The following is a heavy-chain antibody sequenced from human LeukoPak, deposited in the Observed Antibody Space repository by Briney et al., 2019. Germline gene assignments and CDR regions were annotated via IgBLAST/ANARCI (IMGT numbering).Heavy chain of an antibody. CDR3: ARVNRGYSGYDYRARYYYYMDV. CDR1: GGSISSSSYY. CDR2: IYYSGST. J-gene: IGHJ6*03. V-gene: IGHV4-39*07. Sequence: SETLSLTCTVSGGSISSSSYYWGWIRQPPGKGLEWIGSIYYSGSTYYNPSLKSRVTISVDTSKNQFSLKLSSVTAADTAVYYCARVNRGYSGYDYRARYYYYMDVWGKGTTVTVSS. D-gene: IGHD5-12*01.